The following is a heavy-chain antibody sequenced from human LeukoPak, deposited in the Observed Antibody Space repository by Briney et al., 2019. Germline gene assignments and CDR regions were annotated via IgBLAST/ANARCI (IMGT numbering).Heavy chain of an antibody. CDR3: AKQLGYCSDGSCYFDY. Sequence: GGSLRLSCAASGFTFTSYAMSWVRQAPGKRLEWVSAISTSGDTTYDKDSVKGRFTISRDNSKNTLYLQMNSLRAEDTAVYYCAKQLGYCSDGSCYFDYWGQGALVTVSS. V-gene: IGHV3-23*01. J-gene: IGHJ4*02. CDR1: GFTFTSYA. D-gene: IGHD2-15*01. CDR2: ISTSGDTT.